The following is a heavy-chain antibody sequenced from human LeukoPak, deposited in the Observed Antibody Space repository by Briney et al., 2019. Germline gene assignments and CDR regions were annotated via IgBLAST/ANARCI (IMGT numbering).Heavy chain of an antibody. D-gene: IGHD6-19*01. J-gene: IGHJ4*02. CDR1: GFTFDDYA. V-gene: IGHV3-9*01. Sequence: SGGSLRLSCAGSGFTFDDYAMHWVRQAPGKGLEWLSIISYNGGFIDYADSVKARFTISRDNAKNSLCLQLDSPRAEDTAIYYCAKVRGKYSSHFFFDYWGQGTLVTVSS. CDR3: AKVRGKYSSHFFFDY. CDR2: ISYNGGFI.